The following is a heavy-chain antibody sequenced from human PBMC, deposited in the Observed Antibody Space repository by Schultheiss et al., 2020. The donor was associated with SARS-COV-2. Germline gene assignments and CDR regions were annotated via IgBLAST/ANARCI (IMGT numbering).Heavy chain of an antibody. CDR2: INHSGST. CDR1: GGSISSGGYY. D-gene: IGHD3-10*01. J-gene: IGHJ5*02. Sequence: SETLSLTCTVSGGSISSGGYYWSWIRQHPGKGLEWIGEINHSGSTNYNPSLKSRVTISVDTSKNQFSLKLSSVTAADTAVYYCARAGSWFDPWGQGTLVTVSS. V-gene: IGHV4-31*03. CDR3: ARAGSWFDP.